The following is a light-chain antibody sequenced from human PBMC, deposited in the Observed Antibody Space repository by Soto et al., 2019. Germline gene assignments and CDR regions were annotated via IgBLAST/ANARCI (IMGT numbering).Light chain of an antibody. CDR3: QKYNSAPLSIT. CDR1: QGISNY. Sequence: DIQMTQSPSSLSASVGDRVTITCRARQGISNYLAWYQQKPGKVPKLLIYAASTLQSGVPSRFSGSGSGTDFTLTISSLQPEDVATYYCQKYNSAPLSITFGQGTRLEIK. J-gene: IGKJ5*01. V-gene: IGKV1-27*01. CDR2: AAS.